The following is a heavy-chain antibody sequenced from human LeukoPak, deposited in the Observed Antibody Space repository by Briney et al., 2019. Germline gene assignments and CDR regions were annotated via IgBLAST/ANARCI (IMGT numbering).Heavy chain of an antibody. J-gene: IGHJ5*02. V-gene: IGHV4-4*07. Sequence: SETLSLTCTVSGGSISSYYWSWIRQRAGKGLEWIGRIYTSGSTNYNPSLKSRVTMSVDTSKNHFSLKLSSVTAADTAVYSCASDIGGRSNWFDPWGQGTLVTVSS. CDR3: ASDIGGRSNWFDP. CDR2: IYTSGST. CDR1: GGSISSYY. D-gene: IGHD3-10*01.